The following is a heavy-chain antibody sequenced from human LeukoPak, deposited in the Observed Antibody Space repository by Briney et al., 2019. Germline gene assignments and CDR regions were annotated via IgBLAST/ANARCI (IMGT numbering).Heavy chain of an antibody. Sequence: GGSLRLSCAASGFTFSSYAMHWVRQAPGKGLEWVVVISYDGSNKYYADSVKGRFTISRDNSKNTLYLQMNSLRAEDTAVYYCAKDPLLWFGELMGWGQGTLVTVSS. V-gene: IGHV3-30-3*01. D-gene: IGHD3-10*01. CDR3: AKDPLLWFGELMG. CDR2: ISYDGSNK. CDR1: GFTFSSYA. J-gene: IGHJ4*02.